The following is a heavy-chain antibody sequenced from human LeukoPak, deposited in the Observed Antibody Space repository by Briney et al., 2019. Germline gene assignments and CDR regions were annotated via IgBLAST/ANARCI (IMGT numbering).Heavy chain of an antibody. CDR1: GFTFSDYI. V-gene: IGHV3-72*01. D-gene: IGHD3-16*01. CDR2: IRRGTNSYTT. CDR3: TRDGGEGGNSAFDI. Sequence: PGGSLRLSCAASGFTFSDYILDWVRQAPGKGLEWVGRIRRGTNSYTTEYDASVKGRFIISRDDSKNSLYLHMNSLKTEDTAVYHCTRDGGEGGNSAFDIWGQGTMVTVSS. J-gene: IGHJ3*02.